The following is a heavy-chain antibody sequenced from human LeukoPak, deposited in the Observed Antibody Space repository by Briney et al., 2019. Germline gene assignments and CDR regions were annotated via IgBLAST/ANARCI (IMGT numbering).Heavy chain of an antibody. J-gene: IGHJ4*02. CDR2: IIPILGIA. CDR1: GGTFSSYT. CDR3: AREFSLDTAMVHSFDY. Sequence: GASVKVSCKASGGTFSSYTISWVRQAPGQGLEWMGRIIPILGIANYAQKFQGRVTITADKSTNTAYMELSSLRSEDTAVYYCAREFSLDTAMVHSFDYWGQGTLVTVSS. V-gene: IGHV1-69*04. D-gene: IGHD5-18*01.